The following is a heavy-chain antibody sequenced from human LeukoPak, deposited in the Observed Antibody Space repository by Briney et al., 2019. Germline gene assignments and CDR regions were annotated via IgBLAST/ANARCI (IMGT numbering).Heavy chain of an antibody. CDR2: IRSRAYRGTT. CDR1: GFTPGDHA. CDR3: SRGPIQLWVHNGMDV. Sequence: GRSLRLSCTTSGFTPGDHAMSWVRQAPGKGLERVCFIRSRAYRGTTAYAASVKGRFTISRDDSKSIVYLQMNSLKSEDTAVYYCSRGPIQLWVHNGMDVWGQGTTVTVSS. J-gene: IGHJ6*02. D-gene: IGHD5-18*01. V-gene: IGHV3-49*04.